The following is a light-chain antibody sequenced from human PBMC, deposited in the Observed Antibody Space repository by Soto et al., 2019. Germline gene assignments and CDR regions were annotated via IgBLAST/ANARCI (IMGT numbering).Light chain of an antibody. V-gene: IGKV1-27*01. CDR1: QGINIY. CDR2: AAS. J-gene: IGKJ4*01. Sequence: DVQMTQSPSSLSASVGDRVTITCRAGQGINIYLAWYQQKPGKVPKLLIDAASTLQTGVPSRFRGSGSGTDFTLTISSLQPEDVETYYCQKYDRAPLAFGGGTKVEIK. CDR3: QKYDRAPLA.